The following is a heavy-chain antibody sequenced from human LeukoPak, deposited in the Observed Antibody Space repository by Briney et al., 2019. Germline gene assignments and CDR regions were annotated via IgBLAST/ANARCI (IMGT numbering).Heavy chain of an antibody. Sequence: PSETLSLTCTVSGGSITSYYWSWIRQPPGKGLEWIGYIYYSGSTNYNPSLKSRVTISVDTSKNQSSLKLTSATAADTAVYYCARGDDYKSTLFDYWGQGTLVTVSS. J-gene: IGHJ4*02. CDR3: ARGDDYKSTLFDY. CDR1: GGSITSYY. V-gene: IGHV4-59*01. D-gene: IGHD5-12*01. CDR2: IYYSGST.